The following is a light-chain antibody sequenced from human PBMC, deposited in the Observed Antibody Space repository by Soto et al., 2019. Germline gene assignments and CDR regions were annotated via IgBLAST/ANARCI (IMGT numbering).Light chain of an antibody. CDR2: EAT. J-gene: IGLJ1*01. V-gene: IGLV2-23*01. CDR1: SSDVGNYNL. CDR3: CSYAGTNTYV. Sequence: QSALTQPASVSGSPGQSITISCTGTSSDVGNYNLVSWYQQHPGKAPKLMIYEATKRPSGVPNRFSGSKSGNTASLTISGLQAEDEADYYCCSYAGTNTYVFGTGTKLTVL.